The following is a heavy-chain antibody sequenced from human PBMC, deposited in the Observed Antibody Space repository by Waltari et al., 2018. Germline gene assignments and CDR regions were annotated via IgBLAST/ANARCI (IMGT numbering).Heavy chain of an antibody. CDR2: ISSSSSTI. D-gene: IGHD1-26*01. V-gene: IGHV3-48*01. CDR3: AGVGATPFDY. CDR1: GFTFSAYS. Sequence: EVQLVESGGGLVQPGGSLRLSCAASGFTFSAYSMTWVRQVPGKGLEWVSYISSSSSTIYYADSVKGRFTISRDNAKNSLYLQMNSLRAEDTAVYYCAGVGATPFDYWGQGTLVTVSS. J-gene: IGHJ4*02.